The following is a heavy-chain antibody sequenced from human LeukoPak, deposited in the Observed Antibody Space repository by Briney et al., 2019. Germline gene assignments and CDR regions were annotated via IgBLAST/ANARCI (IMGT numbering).Heavy chain of an antibody. J-gene: IGHJ4*02. CDR2: IYTTGST. D-gene: IGHD3-22*01. CDR3: ARVNYSDSSGRPFDS. V-gene: IGHV4-61*02. Sequence: SETLSLTCTISGGSISSGSYYWTWIRQPAGKGLEWIGRIYTTGSTNYNPSLKSRVTIPMDTSKNQFSLILSSVTAADTAVYYCARVNYSDSSGRPFDSWGQGTLVTVSS. CDR1: GGSISSGSYY.